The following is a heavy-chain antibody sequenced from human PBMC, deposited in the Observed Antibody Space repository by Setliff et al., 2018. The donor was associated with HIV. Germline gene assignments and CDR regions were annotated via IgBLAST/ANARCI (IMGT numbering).Heavy chain of an antibody. D-gene: IGHD6-19*01. CDR3: AGQGAVTGLSFDS. V-gene: IGHV4-39*01. CDR2: ISYSGKT. Sequence: PSETLSLTCTVSGVPTSASTYYWGWIRQPPGKGLDWIGYISYSGKTYYNPSLKSRVTISVDTSNNHFSLRLNSVTAADTAIYYCAGQGAVTGLSFDSWGPGALVTVSS. CDR1: GVPTSASTYY. J-gene: IGHJ4*02.